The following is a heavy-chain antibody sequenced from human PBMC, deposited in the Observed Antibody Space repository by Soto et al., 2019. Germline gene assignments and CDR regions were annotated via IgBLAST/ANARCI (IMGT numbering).Heavy chain of an antibody. J-gene: IGHJ4*02. V-gene: IGHV4-4*02. D-gene: IGHD1-26*01. CDR1: GASIRSNNR. CDR2: TFHSGST. Sequence: KLSETLSLTCAVSGASIRSNNRWSWVRQPPGKGLEWIGETFHSGSTNYNPSLKTRLTISVDKSKNQFSLNLSSVSAADTAVYYCARVYSGSYSDSWGRGTLVT. CDR3: ARVYSGSYSDS.